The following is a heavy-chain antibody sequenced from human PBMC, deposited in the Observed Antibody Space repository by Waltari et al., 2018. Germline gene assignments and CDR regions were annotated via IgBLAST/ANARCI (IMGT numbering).Heavy chain of an antibody. CDR3: AKGLAPLDY. CDR1: GFTFSSYS. CDR2: IYSGGSK. J-gene: IGHJ4*02. V-gene: IGHV3-23*03. Sequence: EVQLVESGGGLVKPGGSLRLSCAASGFTFSSYSMNWVRQAPGKGLEWVSVIYSGGSKYDADAVKGRFTISRDNSKNTLYLQMNSLRAEDTAVYYCAKGLAPLDYWGQGTLVTVSS.